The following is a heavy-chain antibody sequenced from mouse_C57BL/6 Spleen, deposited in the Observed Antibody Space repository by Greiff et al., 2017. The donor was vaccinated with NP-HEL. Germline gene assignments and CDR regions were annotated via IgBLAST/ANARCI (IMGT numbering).Heavy chain of an antibody. Sequence: VQLQQSGAELVRPGASVTLSCKASGYTFPDYEMHWVKQTPVHGLEWIGAIDPETGGTAYNQKFKGKAILTADKSSSTAYMELRSLTSEDSAVYYCTRAPAYWGQGTLVTVSA. J-gene: IGHJ3*01. CDR1: GYTFPDYE. CDR3: TRAPAY. V-gene: IGHV1-15*01. CDR2: IDPETGGT.